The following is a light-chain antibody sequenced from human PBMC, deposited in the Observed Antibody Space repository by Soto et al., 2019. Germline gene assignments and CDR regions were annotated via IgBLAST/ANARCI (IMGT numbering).Light chain of an antibody. CDR1: QDVRKY. Sequence: IQMTQSPSSLSASVGDRVTITCQASQDVRKYLSWYQQKARKAPKLLIYDASNLETGVPSRFSGSGSGTDFTFTISSLQPEDIATYYCQQRHNLPHTFGPGTKVDNK. V-gene: IGKV1-33*01. CDR3: QQRHNLPHT. J-gene: IGKJ3*01. CDR2: DAS.